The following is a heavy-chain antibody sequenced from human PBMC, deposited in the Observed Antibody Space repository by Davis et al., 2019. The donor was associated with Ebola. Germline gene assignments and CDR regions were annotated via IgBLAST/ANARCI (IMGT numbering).Heavy chain of an antibody. CDR2: IYTSGST. V-gene: IGHV4-4*07. Sequence: PSETLSLTCTVSGGSISSYYWSWIRQPAGKGLEWIGRIYTSGSTNYTPSLKSRVTMSVDTSKNQFSLKLSSVTAADTAVYYCASPSRIFGVVTYWIYDAFDIWGQGTMVAVSS. CDR1: GGSISSYY. J-gene: IGHJ3*02. CDR3: ASPSRIFGVVTYWIYDAFDI. D-gene: IGHD3-3*01.